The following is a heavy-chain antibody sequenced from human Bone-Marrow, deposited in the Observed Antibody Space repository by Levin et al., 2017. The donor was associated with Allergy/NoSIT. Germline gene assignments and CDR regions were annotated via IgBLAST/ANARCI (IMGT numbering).Heavy chain of an antibody. CDR1: GFTVSSHY. V-gene: IGHV3-53*01. CDR2: IYSGGST. CDR3: ASGWFGELLSH. D-gene: IGHD3-10*01. Sequence: GESLKISCAASGFTVSSHYMSWVRQAPGKGPEWVSVIYSGGSTYYADSVKGRFTISRDNSKNTLYLQMNSLRAEDTAVYYCASGWFGELLSHWGQGTLVTVSS. J-gene: IGHJ4*02.